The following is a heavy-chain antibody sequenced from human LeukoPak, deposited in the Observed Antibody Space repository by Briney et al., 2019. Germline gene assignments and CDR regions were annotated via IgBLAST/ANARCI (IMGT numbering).Heavy chain of an antibody. CDR3: ARDSGASIAARLLNYYYYMDV. CDR1: GFTFSSYS. V-gene: IGHV3-21*01. Sequence: GGSLRLSCAASGFTFSSYSMNWVRQAPGKGLEWVSSISSSSSYIYYADSVKGRFTISRDNAKNSLYLQMNSLRAEDTAVYYCARDSGASIAARLLNYYYYMDVWGKGTTVTVSS. J-gene: IGHJ6*03. CDR2: ISSSSSYI. D-gene: IGHD6-6*01.